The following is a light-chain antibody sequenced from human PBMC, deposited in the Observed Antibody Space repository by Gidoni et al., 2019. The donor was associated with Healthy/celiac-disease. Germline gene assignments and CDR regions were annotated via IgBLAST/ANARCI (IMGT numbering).Light chain of an antibody. Sequence: QSALPQPRSVSGSPGQSVTISCTGTSSDVGGYNYVSWYQQHPGKAPKLMIYDVSKRPSGVPDRFSGSKSGNTASLTISGLQDEEEADYYCCSYAGSYTFEVFGGGTKLTVL. CDR1: SSDVGGYNY. J-gene: IGLJ2*01. CDR2: DVS. V-gene: IGLV2-11*01. CDR3: CSYAGSYTFEV.